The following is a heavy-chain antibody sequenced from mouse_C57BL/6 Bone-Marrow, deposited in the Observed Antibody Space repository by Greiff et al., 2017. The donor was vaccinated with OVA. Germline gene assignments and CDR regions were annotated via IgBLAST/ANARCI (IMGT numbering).Heavy chain of an antibody. J-gene: IGHJ3*01. Sequence: VQLQQSGAELARPGASVKLSCKASGYTFTSYGISWVKQSTGQGLEWIGEIYPRSGNTYYNEKFKGKATLTADKSSSTAYMELRSLTSEDSAVYFCARETDYYGSSSWFAYWGQGTLVTVSA. CDR3: ARETDYYGSSSWFAY. CDR2: IYPRSGNT. D-gene: IGHD1-1*01. V-gene: IGHV1-81*01. CDR1: GYTFTSYG.